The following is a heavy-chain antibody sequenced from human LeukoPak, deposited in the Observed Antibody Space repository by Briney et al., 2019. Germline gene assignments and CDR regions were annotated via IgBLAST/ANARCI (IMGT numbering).Heavy chain of an antibody. J-gene: IGHJ4*02. CDR1: GFTVSSNY. CDR2: IYSGGST. V-gene: IGHV3-53*05. D-gene: IGHD3-16*01. Sequence: GGSLRLSCAASGFTVSSNYMSWVRQAPGKGLEWVSVIYSGGSTYYADSMKGRFTISRDNSKNTLYLQMSSLRAEDTAVYYCVKGGRLGEFDYWGQGTLVTVSS. CDR3: VKGGRLGEFDY.